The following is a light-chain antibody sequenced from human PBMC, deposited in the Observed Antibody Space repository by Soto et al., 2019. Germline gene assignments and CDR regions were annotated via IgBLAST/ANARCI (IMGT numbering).Light chain of an antibody. V-gene: IGKV3-15*01. CDR2: GAS. J-gene: IGKJ1*01. CDR3: QQYNNPRT. Sequence: EIVMTQSPATLSVSPGERATLSCRASQSVSSNLAWYQQKPGQAPRLLIYGASTRATGIPARFSGSGSGTEFTLTISSLQSEDFAVYYCQQYNNPRTFGQGTKVDIK. CDR1: QSVSSN.